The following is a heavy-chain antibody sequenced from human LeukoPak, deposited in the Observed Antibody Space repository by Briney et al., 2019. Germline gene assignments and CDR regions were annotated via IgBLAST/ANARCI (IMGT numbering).Heavy chain of an antibody. V-gene: IGHV4-31*03. Sequence: PSETLSLTCTVSGGSITTGNYYWNWIRQHPGKGLEWIGYIYYSGSTYYNPSLKSRLTISVDTSQSQFSLRLSSVTAADTAVYYCARTSYRSMGAFDIWGQGTMVTVSS. CDR1: GGSITTGNYY. CDR2: IYYSGST. CDR3: ARTSYRSMGAFDI. D-gene: IGHD6-13*01. J-gene: IGHJ3*02.